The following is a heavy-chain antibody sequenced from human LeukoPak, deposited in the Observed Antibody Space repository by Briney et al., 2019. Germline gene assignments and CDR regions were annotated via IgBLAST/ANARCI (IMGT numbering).Heavy chain of an antibody. CDR2: IWYDGSNK. D-gene: IGHD4-11*01. CDR3: ARLQWPLRGFDY. J-gene: IGHJ4*02. Sequence: GGSLRLSCAASGFTFSSYAMSWVRQAPGKGLEWVAVIWYDGSNKYYADSVKGRFTISRDNSKNTLYLQMNSLRAEDTAVYYCARLQWPLRGFDYWGQGTLVTVSS. V-gene: IGHV3-33*08. CDR1: GFTFSSYA.